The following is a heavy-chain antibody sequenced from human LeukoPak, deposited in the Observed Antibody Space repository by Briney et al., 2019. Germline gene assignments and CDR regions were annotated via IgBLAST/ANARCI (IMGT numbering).Heavy chain of an antibody. CDR2: IKEDGGEE. Sequence: PGGSLRLSCAASGFTFSSYWMSWVRQAPGKGLEWVANIKEDGGEEKYVDSVKGRFTISRDNAENSVYPQMNSLRAEDTAVYYCARDFRAARNDAFDIWGQGTMVTVSS. CDR1: GFTFSSYW. CDR3: ARDFRAARNDAFDI. V-gene: IGHV3-7*01. D-gene: IGHD6-6*01. J-gene: IGHJ3*02.